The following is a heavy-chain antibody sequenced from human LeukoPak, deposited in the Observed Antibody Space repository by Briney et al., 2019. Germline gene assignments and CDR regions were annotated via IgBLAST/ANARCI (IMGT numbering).Heavy chain of an antibody. J-gene: IGHJ5*02. CDR3: ARESTEDRPGS. V-gene: IGHV3-21*01. CDR1: GFTFSSYS. Sequence: GGSLRLSCAASGFTFSSYSMNWVRQAPGKGLEWVSSISSSSSYIYYADSVKGRFTISRDDAKNSLFLQMNSLRAEDTAVYYCARESTEDRPGSWGQGTLVTVSS. CDR2: ISSSSSYI. D-gene: IGHD5/OR15-5a*01.